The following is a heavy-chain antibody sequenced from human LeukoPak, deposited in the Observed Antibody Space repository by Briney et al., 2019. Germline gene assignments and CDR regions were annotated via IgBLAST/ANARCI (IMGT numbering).Heavy chain of an antibody. V-gene: IGHV4-59*01. Sequence: SETLSLTCTVSGGSISSYCWSWIRQPPGKGLEWIGYIYYSGSTNYNPSLKSRVTISVDTSKNQLSLKLSSVTAADTAVYYCARGVMFDYWGQGTLVTVSS. CDR1: GGSISSYC. D-gene: IGHD3-16*01. J-gene: IGHJ4*02. CDR2: IYYSGST. CDR3: ARGVMFDY.